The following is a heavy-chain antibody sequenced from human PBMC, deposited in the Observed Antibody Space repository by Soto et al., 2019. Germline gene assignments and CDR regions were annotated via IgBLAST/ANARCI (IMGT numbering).Heavy chain of an antibody. J-gene: IGHJ4*02. D-gene: IGHD3-16*01. V-gene: IGHV4-59*11. Sequence: SETLSLTCTVSGVSMSSHYWTWLRQPPGKGLEWIGYISYSGSTYYNPSLKSRVTISADTSRNQFSLKLSSVIAADTATYYCARADPDASVGYWGQGTLVTVSS. CDR2: ISYSGST. CDR3: ARADPDASVGY. CDR1: GVSMSSHY.